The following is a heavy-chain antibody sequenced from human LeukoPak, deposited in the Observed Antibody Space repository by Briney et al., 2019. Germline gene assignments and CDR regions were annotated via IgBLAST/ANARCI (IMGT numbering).Heavy chain of an antibody. CDR1: GFTFAGYA. D-gene: IGHD1-26*01. CDR3: AKDIAGADTYYFDY. V-gene: IGHV3-9*01. Sequence: SLRLSCAASGFTFAGYAMHWVRQAPGKGLEWVSGVSWNSGSIGYADSVRGRFTISRDNAKNSLYLQMNSLRAEDTALYYCAKDIAGADTYYFDYWGQGTLVTVSS. J-gene: IGHJ4*02. CDR2: VSWNSGSI.